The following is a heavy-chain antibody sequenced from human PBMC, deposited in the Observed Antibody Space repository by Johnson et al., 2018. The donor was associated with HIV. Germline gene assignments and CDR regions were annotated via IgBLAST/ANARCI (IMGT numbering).Heavy chain of an antibody. CDR2: ISGSGGST. D-gene: IGHD2-15*01. CDR1: GFTFSSYA. V-gene: IGHV3-23*04. CDR3: ARGYCSGGSCYSEYAFDI. J-gene: IGHJ3*02. Sequence: VQLVESGGGLVKTGESLRLSCAASGFTFSSYAMSWVRQAPGKGLEWVSAISGSGGSTYYAESVRGRFTISRDIVKNSLCPQINSLRAEDTVLYYCARGYCSGGSCYSEYAFDIGGQGTMVTVSS.